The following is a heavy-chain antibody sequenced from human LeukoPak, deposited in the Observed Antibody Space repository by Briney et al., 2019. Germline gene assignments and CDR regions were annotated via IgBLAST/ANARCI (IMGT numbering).Heavy chain of an antibody. CDR3: ARADTSGTSSSDAFDI. CDR2: IYHDETT. Sequence: SGTLSLTCAVSGGSISSSNWWSWVRQPPGKGLEWIGEIYHDETTNYCPSLKSRVTISVDKSKNHFSLKLSAVTAADTAVYYCARADTSGTSSSDAFDIWGQGTMVTVSS. V-gene: IGHV4-4*02. CDR1: GGSISSSNW. J-gene: IGHJ3*02. D-gene: IGHD3-10*01.